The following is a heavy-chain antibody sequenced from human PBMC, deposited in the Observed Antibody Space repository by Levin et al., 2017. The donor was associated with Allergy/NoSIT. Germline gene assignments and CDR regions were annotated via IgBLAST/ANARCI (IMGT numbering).Heavy chain of an antibody. CDR3: AKDIGYCSSTSCRLTEDYYYGMDV. CDR1: GFTFDDYA. D-gene: IGHD2-2*01. Sequence: GGSLRLSCAASGFTFDDYAMHWVRQAPGKGLEWVSGISWNSGSIGYADSVKGRFTISRDNAKNSLYLQMNSLRAEDTALYYCAKDIGYCSSTSCRLTEDYYYGMDVWGQGTTVTVSS. V-gene: IGHV3-9*01. CDR2: ISWNSGSI. J-gene: IGHJ6*02.